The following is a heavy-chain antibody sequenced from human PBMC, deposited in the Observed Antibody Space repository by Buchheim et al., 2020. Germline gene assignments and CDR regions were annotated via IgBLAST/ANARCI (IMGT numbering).Heavy chain of an antibody. CDR2: LSWNGGME. D-gene: IGHD2-15*01. Sequence: EAQLVESGGELVQPDRSLRLSCVISGFTFDDHAMHWVRQPPGKGLEWVAGLSWNGGMEGYAASVRGRFTVSRDNAKNSLFLQMNSLRPEDTAVYFCTRDITPYVVGATMSFDMWGQGT. V-gene: IGHV3-9*01. CDR3: TRDITPYVVGATMSFDM. J-gene: IGHJ3*02. CDR1: GFTFDDHA.